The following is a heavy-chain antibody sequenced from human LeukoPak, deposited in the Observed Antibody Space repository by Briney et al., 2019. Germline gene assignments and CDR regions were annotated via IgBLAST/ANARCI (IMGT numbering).Heavy chain of an antibody. CDR1: GFTFGDYA. J-gene: IGHJ4*02. CDR3: TRGVEWNPLAY. CDR2: IRSKAYGGTT. V-gene: IGHV3-49*04. D-gene: IGHD1-1*01. Sequence: TGGSLRLSCTASGFTFGDYAMSWVRQAPGKGLEWVGFIRSKAYGGTTEYAASVKGRFTISRDDSKSIAYLQMNSLKTEDTAVYYCTRGVEWNPLAYWGQGTLVTVSS.